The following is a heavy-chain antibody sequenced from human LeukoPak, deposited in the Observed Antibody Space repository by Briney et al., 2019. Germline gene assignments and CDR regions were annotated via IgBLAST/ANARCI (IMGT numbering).Heavy chain of an antibody. V-gene: IGHV3-21*01. Sequence: GGSLRLSCAASGFTFSNYNMKWVRQAPGEGLEWVSSISGSSNYIYYTGSVKGRFTISRDNAKNSLYLQMNSLRAEDTAVYYCARQGAAGGNFDYWGQGTLVTVSS. CDR3: ARQGAAGGNFDY. J-gene: IGHJ4*02. CDR1: GFTFSNYN. CDR2: ISGSSNYI. D-gene: IGHD3-16*01.